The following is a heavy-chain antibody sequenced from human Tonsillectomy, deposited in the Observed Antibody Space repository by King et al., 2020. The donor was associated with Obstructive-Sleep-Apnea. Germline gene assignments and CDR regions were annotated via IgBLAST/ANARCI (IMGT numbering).Heavy chain of an antibody. CDR3: VTLGAVAGSGDAFDI. V-gene: IGHV1-24*01. J-gene: IGHJ3*02. CDR2: FDPENGES. D-gene: IGHD6-19*01. Sequence: VQLVQSGAEVKKPGASVEVSCKVSGYTLTELSMHWVRQTPGKGLEWMGGFDPENGESIYAQKFQGRVTMTEDTSTDTAYMELSSLRSEDTAVYYCVTLGAVAGSGDAFDIWGQGTMVTVSS. CDR1: GYTLTELS.